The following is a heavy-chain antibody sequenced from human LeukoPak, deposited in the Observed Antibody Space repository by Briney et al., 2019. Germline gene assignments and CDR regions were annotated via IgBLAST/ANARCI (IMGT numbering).Heavy chain of an antibody. CDR3: ARETFVVVPAAMSPHYYYYGMDV. D-gene: IGHD2-2*01. CDR2: IIPIFGTA. V-gene: IGHV1-69*06. J-gene: IGHJ6*04. Sequence: SVKVSCKASGGTFSSYAISWVRQAPGQGLKWMGGIIPIFGTANYAQKFQGRVTITADKSTSTAYMELSSLRSEDTAVYYCARETFVVVPAAMSPHYYYYGMDVWGKGTTVTVSS. CDR1: GGTFSSYA.